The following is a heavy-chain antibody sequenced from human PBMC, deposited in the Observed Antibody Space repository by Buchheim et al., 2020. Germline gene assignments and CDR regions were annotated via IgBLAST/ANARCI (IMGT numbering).Heavy chain of an antibody. CDR3: TTTGYCSGGSCYRGYYYGMDV. Sequence: EVQLVESGGGLVKPGGSLRLSCAASGFTFSNAWMNWVRQAPGKGLEWVGRIKSKTDGGTTDYAAPVKGRFTISRDDSKNRLYLQMNSLKTEDTAVYYCTTTGYCSGGSCYRGYYYGMDVWGQGTT. V-gene: IGHV3-15*07. D-gene: IGHD2-15*01. CDR1: GFTFSNAW. J-gene: IGHJ6*02. CDR2: IKSKTDGGTT.